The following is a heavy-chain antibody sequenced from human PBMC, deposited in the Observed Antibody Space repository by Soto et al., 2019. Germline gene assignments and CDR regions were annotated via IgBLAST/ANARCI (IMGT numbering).Heavy chain of an antibody. CDR3: AMHSVTRYSSSWYTY. D-gene: IGHD6-13*01. CDR1: GGSISSSSYY. CDR2: IYYSGST. Sequence: QLQLQESGPGLVKPSETLSLTCTVSGGSISSSSYYWGWIRQPPGKGLEWIGSIYYSGSTYYNPSLKSRVTTSVDTSKNQFPLTLSSVTAADPAVYYCAMHSVTRYSSSWYTYWGQGTLVTVSS. V-gene: IGHV4-39*01. J-gene: IGHJ4*02.